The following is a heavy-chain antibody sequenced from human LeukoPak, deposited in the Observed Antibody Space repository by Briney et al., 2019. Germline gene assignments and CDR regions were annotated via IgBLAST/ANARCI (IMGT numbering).Heavy chain of an antibody. D-gene: IGHD1-7*01. CDR1: GGTFSSYA. Sequence: SVKVSCKASGGTFSSYAISWVRQAPGQGLEWMGGIIPIFGTANYAQKFQGRVTITTDESTSAAYMELSSLRSEDTAVYYCARSTGTTEGYYYYMDVWGKGTTVTVSS. CDR2: IIPIFGTA. V-gene: IGHV1-69*05. CDR3: ARSTGTTEGYYYYMDV. J-gene: IGHJ6*03.